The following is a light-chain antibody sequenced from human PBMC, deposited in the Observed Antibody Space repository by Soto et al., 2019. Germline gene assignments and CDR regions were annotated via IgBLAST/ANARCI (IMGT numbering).Light chain of an antibody. V-gene: IGKV1-9*01. J-gene: IGKJ5*01. CDR3: QQYGSSPRT. CDR1: QGISSY. Sequence: DIQLTQSPAFLSASVGDRVTITCRASQGISSYLVWYQQKPGKAPNLLIYAASTSQSGVPSRFSGSGSGTDFTLTISRLEPEDFAVYYCQQYGSSPRTFGQGTRLEIK. CDR2: AAS.